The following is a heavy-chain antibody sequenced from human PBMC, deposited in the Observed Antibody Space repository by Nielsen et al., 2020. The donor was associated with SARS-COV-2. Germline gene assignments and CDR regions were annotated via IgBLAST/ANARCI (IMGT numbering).Heavy chain of an antibody. J-gene: IGHJ3*02. V-gene: IGHV4-61*01. CDR3: ARVRWELLGGAFDI. Sequence: SETLSLTCTVSGDSISSGSYYWSWIRQPPGKGLEWIGYIYYSGSTNYNPSLKSRVTISVDTSKNQFSPKLSSVTAADTAVYYCARVRWELLGGAFDIWGQGTMVTVSS. CDR2: IYYSGST. D-gene: IGHD1-26*01. CDR1: GDSISSGSYY.